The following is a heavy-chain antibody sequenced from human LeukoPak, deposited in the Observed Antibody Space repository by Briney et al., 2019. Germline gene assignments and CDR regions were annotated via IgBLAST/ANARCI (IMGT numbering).Heavy chain of an antibody. D-gene: IGHD3-16*02. V-gene: IGHV4-30-2*01. Sequence: SETLSLTCTVSGGSISSGGYYWSWIRQPPGKGLEWIGYIYHSGSTYYNPSLKSRVTISVDTSKNQFSLKLSSVTAADTAVYYCARDLREYDYVWGSYRYGGAFDIWGQGTMVTVSS. J-gene: IGHJ3*02. CDR3: ARDLREYDYVWGSYRYGGAFDI. CDR1: GGSISSGGYY. CDR2: IYHSGST.